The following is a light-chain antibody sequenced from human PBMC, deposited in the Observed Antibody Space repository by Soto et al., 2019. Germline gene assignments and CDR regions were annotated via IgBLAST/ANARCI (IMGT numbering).Light chain of an antibody. Sequence: EIVMTQSPATLSVSPGERATLSCRASPSVSSKLAWYQQKPGQAPRVLIFGASTRATGIPARFSGSGSGTEFTLTISSLQSEDFAVYYCQHYNDWPPTWTFGQGTRVEIK. CDR1: PSVSSK. CDR2: GAS. J-gene: IGKJ1*01. CDR3: QHYNDWPPTWT. V-gene: IGKV3-15*01.